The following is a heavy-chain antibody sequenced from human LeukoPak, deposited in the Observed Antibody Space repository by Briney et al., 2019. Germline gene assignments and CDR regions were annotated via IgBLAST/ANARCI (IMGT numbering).Heavy chain of an antibody. J-gene: IGHJ4*02. D-gene: IGHD3-22*01. CDR3: ARDDYYDSSGYVFVL. CDR1: GYSISSGYY. Sequence: KPSETLSLTCTVSGYSISSGYYWGWIRQPPGKGLEWIGSIYHSGSTYYNPSLKSRVTISVDTSKNQFSLKLSSVTAADTAVYYCARDDYYDSSGYVFVLWGQGTLVTVSS. CDR2: IYHSGST. V-gene: IGHV4-38-2*02.